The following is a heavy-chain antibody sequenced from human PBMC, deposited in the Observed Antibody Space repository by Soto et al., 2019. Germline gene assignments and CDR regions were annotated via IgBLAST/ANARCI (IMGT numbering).Heavy chain of an antibody. CDR3: AKARIRYFDWLTRYYYGMDV. CDR2: ISGSGGST. Sequence: EVQLLESGGGLVQPGGSLRLSCAASGFTFSSYAMSWVRQAPGKGLEWVSAISGSGGSTYYADSVKGRFTISRDNSKNTLYLQMNGLRAEDTAVYYCAKARIRYFDWLTRYYYGMDVWGQGTTVTVSS. V-gene: IGHV3-23*01. D-gene: IGHD3-9*01. CDR1: GFTFSSYA. J-gene: IGHJ6*02.